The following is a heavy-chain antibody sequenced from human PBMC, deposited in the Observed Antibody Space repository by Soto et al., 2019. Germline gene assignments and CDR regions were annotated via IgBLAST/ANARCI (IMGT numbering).Heavy chain of an antibody. CDR1: GYTFTSYD. CDR2: MNPNSGNT. J-gene: IGHJ6*02. D-gene: IGHD3-22*01. Sequence: ASVKVSCKASGYTFTSYDINWLRQATGQGLEWMGWMNPNSGNTGYGQKFQGRVTMTRNTSISTAYMGLSSLRSEDTAVYYCARDSSAKGMDVWGQGTTVTVSS. CDR3: ARDSSAKGMDV. V-gene: IGHV1-8*01.